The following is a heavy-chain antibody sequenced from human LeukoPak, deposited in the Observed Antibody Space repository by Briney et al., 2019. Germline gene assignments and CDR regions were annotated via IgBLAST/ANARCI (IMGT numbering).Heavy chain of an antibody. V-gene: IGHV4-61*02. D-gene: IGHD1-26*01. CDR1: GGSISSGSYY. Sequence: NPSETLSLTCTVSGGSISSGSYYWSWIRQPAGKGLEWIGRIYTSGSTNYNPSLKSRVTISVDTSKNQFSLKLSSVTAADTAVYYCARDPYSGSYGPYYYYYMDVWGEGTTVTISS. J-gene: IGHJ6*03. CDR2: IYTSGST. CDR3: ARDPYSGSYGPYYYYYMDV.